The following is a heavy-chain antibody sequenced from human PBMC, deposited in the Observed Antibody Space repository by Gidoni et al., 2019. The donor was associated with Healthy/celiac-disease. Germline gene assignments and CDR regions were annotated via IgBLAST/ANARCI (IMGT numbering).Heavy chain of an antibody. CDR2: IRSKAYGGTT. V-gene: IGHV3-49*05. Sequence: EVQLVESGGGLVKPGRSLRLSCTASGFTFGDYAMSWFRQAPGKGLEWVGFIRSKAYGGTTEYAASVKGRFTISRDDSKSIAYLQMNSLKTEDTAVYYCTGRVVADYYYYGMDVWGQGTTVTVSS. D-gene: IGHD2-15*01. J-gene: IGHJ6*02. CDR1: GFTFGDYA. CDR3: TGRVVADYYYYGMDV.